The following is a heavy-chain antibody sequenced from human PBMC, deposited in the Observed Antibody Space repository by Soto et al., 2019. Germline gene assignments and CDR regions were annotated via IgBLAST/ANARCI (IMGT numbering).Heavy chain of an antibody. CDR1: GGSISSYY. D-gene: IGHD6-19*01. J-gene: IGHJ4*02. Sequence: KQSQTLSLTCTVSGGSISSYYWSWIRQPPGKGLEWIGYIYYSGSTNYNPSLKSRVTISVDTSKNQFSLKLSSVTAADTAVYYCARDEPSSGWSYWGQGTLVTVSS. CDR3: ARDEPSSGWSY. V-gene: IGHV4-59*01. CDR2: IYYSGST.